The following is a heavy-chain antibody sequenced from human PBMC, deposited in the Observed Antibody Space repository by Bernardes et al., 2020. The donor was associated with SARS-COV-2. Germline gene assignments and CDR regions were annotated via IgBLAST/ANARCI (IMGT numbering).Heavy chain of an antibody. CDR2: IYPGYSDT. CDR1: GYSFTSYW. D-gene: IGHD6-19*01. Sequence: GGYLKISCKGSGYSFTSYWLGWVRQMPGKGLEWMGIIYPGYSDTRYSPSFQAQVTISTDKSISTAYLQWSSLKASDTAMYYCARQPHSSGWKYYYYYDGMDVWGQGTTVTVSS. V-gene: IGHV5-51*01. J-gene: IGHJ6*02. CDR3: ARQPHSSGWKYYYYYDGMDV.